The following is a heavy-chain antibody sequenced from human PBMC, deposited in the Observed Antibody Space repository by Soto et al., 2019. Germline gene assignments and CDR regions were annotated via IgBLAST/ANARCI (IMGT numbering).Heavy chain of an antibody. Sequence: GGSLRLSCAASGFTFDDYAMHWVRQAPGKGLEWVSGISWNSGSIGYADSVKGRFTISRDNAKNSLYLQMNSLRAEDTALYYCAKVTLGYCSSTSCYAGYFDYWGQGTLVTVSS. CDR1: GFTFDDYA. D-gene: IGHD2-2*01. V-gene: IGHV3-9*01. CDR3: AKVTLGYCSSTSCYAGYFDY. J-gene: IGHJ4*02. CDR2: ISWNSGSI.